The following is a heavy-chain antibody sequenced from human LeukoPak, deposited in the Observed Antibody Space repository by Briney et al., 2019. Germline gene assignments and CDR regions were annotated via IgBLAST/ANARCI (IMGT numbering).Heavy chain of an antibody. J-gene: IGHJ6*02. CDR2: IWYDGSNK. CDR1: GFTFSSYG. D-gene: IGHD3-3*01. V-gene: IGHV3-33*01. CDR3: ARDESDFWSGYTPPWDV. Sequence: GGSLRLSCAASGFTFSSYGMHWVRQAPGKGLEWVAVIWYDGSNKYYADSVKGRFTISRDNSKNTLYLQMNSLRAEDAAVYYCARDESDFWSGYTPPWDVWGQGTTVTVSS.